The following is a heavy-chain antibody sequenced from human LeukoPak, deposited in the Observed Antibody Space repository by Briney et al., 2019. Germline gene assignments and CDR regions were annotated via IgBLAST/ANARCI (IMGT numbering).Heavy chain of an antibody. CDR1: GYTFTGYY. D-gene: IGHD3-22*01. Sequence: ASVKVSCKASGYTFTGYYMHWVRQAPGQGLEWMGWINPNSGGTNYAQKFQGRVTMTRDTSISTAYMELSRLRSYDTAVYYCARDYVYYYDSSGYYSTGSDYWGQGTLVTVSS. J-gene: IGHJ4*02. CDR3: ARDYVYYYDSSGYYSTGSDY. V-gene: IGHV1-2*02. CDR2: INPNSGGT.